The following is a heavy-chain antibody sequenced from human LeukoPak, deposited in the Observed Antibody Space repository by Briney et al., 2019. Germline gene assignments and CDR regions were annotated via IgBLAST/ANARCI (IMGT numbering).Heavy chain of an antibody. Sequence: GGSLRLSCAASGFTFSSYGMHWVRQAPGKGLEWVAFIRYDGSNKYYADSVKGRFTISRDNSKNTLYLQMNSLRAEDTAVYYCAKDRYGSGSYYYFDYWGQGTLVTVSS. D-gene: IGHD3-10*01. J-gene: IGHJ4*02. CDR2: IRYDGSNK. CDR3: AKDRYGSGSYYYFDY. CDR1: GFTFSSYG. V-gene: IGHV3-30*02.